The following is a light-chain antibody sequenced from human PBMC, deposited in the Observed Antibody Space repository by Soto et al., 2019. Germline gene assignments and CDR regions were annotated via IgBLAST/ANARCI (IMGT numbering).Light chain of an antibody. J-gene: IGKJ1*01. CDR2: AAS. V-gene: IGKV1-9*01. CDR3: QQLNSYPM. Sequence: IQLTQSPSSLSASVGDRVTITCRASQGISSYLAWYQQKPGKAPKLLIYAASTLQSGVPSRFSGSGSGTDFPLTISRLQPEDFATYYCQQLNSYPMFGQGTKVEIK. CDR1: QGISSY.